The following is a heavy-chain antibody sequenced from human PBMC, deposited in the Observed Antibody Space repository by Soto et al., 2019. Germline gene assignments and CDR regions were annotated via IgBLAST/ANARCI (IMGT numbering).Heavy chain of an antibody. V-gene: IGHV3-11*01. J-gene: IGHJ4*02. Sequence: QVQLVESGGDLVKRGGSLRLSCAASGYTFSDYYMSWIRQAPGKGLEWISYIDTSSTKIYYADSVKGRFTISRDNAKNSLYLEMNRLRDEDTAVYYCASHYDMWRGYLSPVDYWGQGTLVTVSS. D-gene: IGHD3-3*01. CDR3: ASHYDMWRGYLSPVDY. CDR2: IDTSSTKI. CDR1: GYTFSDYY.